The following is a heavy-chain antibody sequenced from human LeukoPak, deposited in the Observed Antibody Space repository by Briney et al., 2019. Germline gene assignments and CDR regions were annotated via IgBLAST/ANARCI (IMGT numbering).Heavy chain of an antibody. CDR1: GYSFTHYW. CDR2: IYPGDSDT. J-gene: IGHJ4*02. Sequence: GESLKISCKGSGYSFTHYWIAWVRQMPGKGLEWMGIIYPGDSDTRYSPSFQGQVTISADKSISTAYLQWSSLKASDTAMYYCARLAYCGGDCYFRSYFDYWGQGTLVTVSS. CDR3: ARLAYCGGDCYFRSYFDY. D-gene: IGHD2-21*02. V-gene: IGHV5-51*01.